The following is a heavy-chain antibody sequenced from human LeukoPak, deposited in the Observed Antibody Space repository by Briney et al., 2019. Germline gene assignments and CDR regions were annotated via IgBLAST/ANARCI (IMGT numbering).Heavy chain of an antibody. D-gene: IGHD2-21*02. CDR3: ARATYCGGGRYYWIDS. CDR1: GHTFTDYY. Sequence: ASVKLSCKTSGHTFTDYYMHWVRQAPGQGLEWMGWINPNSGGTNYAQKFQGRVTMTRDTYIRTAYMELSRLTSDDTAVYYCARATYCGGGRYYWIDSWGRGTLVTVSS. J-gene: IGHJ5*01. V-gene: IGHV1-2*02. CDR2: INPNSGGT.